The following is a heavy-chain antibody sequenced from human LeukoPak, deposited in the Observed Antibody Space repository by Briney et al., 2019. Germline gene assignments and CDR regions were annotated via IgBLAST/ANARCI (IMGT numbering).Heavy chain of an antibody. CDR2: VIPIFGTA. Sequence: SVKVSCKASGGTFSSYAISWVRQAPGQGLEWMGGVIPIFGTANYAQKFQGRVTITADESTSTAYMELSSLRSEDTAVYYCASLNFTMVRGVMFAFDIWGQGTMVTVSS. D-gene: IGHD3-10*01. CDR3: ASLNFTMVRGVMFAFDI. CDR1: GGTFSSYA. V-gene: IGHV1-69*01. J-gene: IGHJ3*02.